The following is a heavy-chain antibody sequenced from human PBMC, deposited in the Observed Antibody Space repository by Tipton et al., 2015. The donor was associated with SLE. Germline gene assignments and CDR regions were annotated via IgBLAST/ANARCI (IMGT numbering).Heavy chain of an antibody. CDR3: ARHRQLANFDH. CDR1: GDSISSGRHY. V-gene: IGHV4-61*09. Sequence: TLSLTCTVSGDSISSGRHYWSWIRRPAGKGLEWIGHIYESGSTNYNPSLKSRVTISVDTSKNQFSLKLNSVTAADTAVYYCARHRQLANFDHWGQGTLVTVSS. CDR2: IYESGST. D-gene: IGHD1-1*01. J-gene: IGHJ4*02.